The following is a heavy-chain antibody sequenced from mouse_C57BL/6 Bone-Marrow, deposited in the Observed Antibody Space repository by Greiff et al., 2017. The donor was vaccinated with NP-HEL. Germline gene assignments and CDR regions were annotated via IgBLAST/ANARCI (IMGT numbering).Heavy chain of an antibody. D-gene: IGHD1-1*01. J-gene: IGHJ3*01. Sequence: EVQLVESVAELVRPGASVKLSCTASGFNIKNTYMHWVKQRPEQGLEWIGRIDPANGNTKYAPKFQGKATITADTSSNTAYLQLSSLTSEDTAIYYCARPYYYGSSWFAYWGQGTLGTVSA. CDR1: GFNIKNTY. CDR2: IDPANGNT. CDR3: ARPYYYGSSWFAY. V-gene: IGHV14-3*01.